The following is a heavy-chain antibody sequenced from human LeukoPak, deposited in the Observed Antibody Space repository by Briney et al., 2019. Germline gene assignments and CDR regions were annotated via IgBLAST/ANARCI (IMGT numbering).Heavy chain of an antibody. CDR2: ISYDGSNK. CDR1: GFTFSSYG. CDR3: AKDPAEYSSSWYLDYYYYGMDV. V-gene: IGHV3-30*18. J-gene: IGHJ6*02. D-gene: IGHD6-13*01. Sequence: GSLRLSCAASGFTFSSYGMHWVRQAPGKGLEWVAVISYDGSNKYYADSVKGRFTISRDNSKNTLYLQMNSLRAEDTAVYYCAKDPAEYSSSWYLDYYYYGMDVWGQGTTVTVSS.